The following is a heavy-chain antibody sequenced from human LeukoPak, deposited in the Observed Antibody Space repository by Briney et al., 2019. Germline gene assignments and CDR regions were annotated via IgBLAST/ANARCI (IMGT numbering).Heavy chain of an antibody. CDR3: VKDGSKGLLFRRSGRNMDV. V-gene: IGHV3-30*02. J-gene: IGHJ6*03. D-gene: IGHD3-10*01. CDR1: GFTFSSYG. Sequence: GGSLRLSCAASGFTFSSYGMHWVRQAPGKGLEWVAFIRYDGSNKYYADSVKGRFTISRDNSKNTLYLQMNSLRAEDTAVYYCVKDGSKGLLFRRSGRNMDVWGKGTTVTISS. CDR2: IRYDGSNK.